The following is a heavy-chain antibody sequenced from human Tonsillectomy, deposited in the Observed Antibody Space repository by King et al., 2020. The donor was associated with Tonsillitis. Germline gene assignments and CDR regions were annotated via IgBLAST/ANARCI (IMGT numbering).Heavy chain of an antibody. Sequence: PLQESGPGLVKPSETLSLTCTVSGGSISGSRHYWDWIRQPPGKGLEWIGNIYHSGSTYYNPSLKSRVTISVDTSKNQFSLKLSSVTAADTAVYYCARSSSWYGVSWGQGTLVTVSS. CDR1: GGSISGSRHY. V-gene: IGHV4-39*01. CDR3: ARSSSWYGVS. CDR2: IYHSGST. D-gene: IGHD6-13*01. J-gene: IGHJ5*02.